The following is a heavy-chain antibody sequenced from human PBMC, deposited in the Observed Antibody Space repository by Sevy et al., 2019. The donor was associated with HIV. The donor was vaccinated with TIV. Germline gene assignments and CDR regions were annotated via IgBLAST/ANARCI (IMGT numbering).Heavy chain of an antibody. D-gene: IGHD6-13*01. V-gene: IGHV3-7*01. CDR1: GFTLNSYW. Sequence: GGSLRLSCVASGFTLNSYWMSWVRQAPGKGLEWVANIKQDGSVKYYVDSVKGRFTISRDNARNLLYLKMNSLRVEDTALYYCVRAIAAAGSFWGQGTLVTVSS. CDR2: IKQDGSVK. CDR3: VRAIAAAGSF. J-gene: IGHJ4*02.